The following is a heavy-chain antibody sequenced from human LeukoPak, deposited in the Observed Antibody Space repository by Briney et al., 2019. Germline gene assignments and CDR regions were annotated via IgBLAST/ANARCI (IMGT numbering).Heavy chain of an antibody. V-gene: IGHV1-69*05. CDR3: ASPKYQLPPGGWRAFDI. CDR1: GGTFSSYA. J-gene: IGHJ3*02. Sequence: GASVKVSCKASGGTFSSYAISWVRQAPGQGLEWMGGIIPIFGTANYAQKFQGRVTITTDESTSTAYMELSSLRSEDTAVYYRASPKYQLPPGGWRAFDIWGQGTMVTVSS. CDR2: IIPIFGTA. D-gene: IGHD2-2*01.